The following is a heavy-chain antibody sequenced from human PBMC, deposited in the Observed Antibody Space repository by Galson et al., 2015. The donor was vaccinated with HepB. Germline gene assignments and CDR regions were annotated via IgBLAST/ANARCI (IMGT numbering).Heavy chain of an antibody. D-gene: IGHD5-24*01. CDR3: ARWRVEVATIWGFDY. Sequence: SLRLSCAASGFTFSSYAMHWVRQAPGKGLEWVAVISYDGSNKYYADSVKGRFTISRDNSKNTLYLQMNSLRAEDTAVYYCARWRVEVATIWGFDYWGQGTLVTVSS. J-gene: IGHJ4*02. CDR1: GFTFSSYA. V-gene: IGHV3-30*04. CDR2: ISYDGSNK.